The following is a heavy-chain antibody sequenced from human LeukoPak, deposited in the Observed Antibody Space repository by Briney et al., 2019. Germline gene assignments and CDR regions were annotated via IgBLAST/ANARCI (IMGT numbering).Heavy chain of an antibody. J-gene: IGHJ5*02. CDR3: AREGNNWFDP. Sequence: PGGSLRLSCAASGFTFRSYSMNWVRQAPGKGLEWVSSISSSSSYIYYADSVKGRFTISRDNAKNSLYLQMNSLRAEDTAVYYCAREGNNWFDPWGQGTLVTVSS. V-gene: IGHV3-21*01. D-gene: IGHD3-10*01. CDR1: GFTFRSYS. CDR2: ISSSSSYI.